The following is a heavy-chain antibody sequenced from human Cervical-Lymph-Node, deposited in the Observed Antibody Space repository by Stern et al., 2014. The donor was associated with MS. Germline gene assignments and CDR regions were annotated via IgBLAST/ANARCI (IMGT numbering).Heavy chain of an antibody. J-gene: IGHJ6*02. V-gene: IGHV1-69*01. D-gene: IGHD1-1*01. CDR2: FIPLFGTT. CDR1: GDTFIKFG. CDR3: ARDNDDNGMDV. Sequence: MQLVESGAEVKKPGSSVKVSCTASGDTFIKFGISWVRQAPGQGLEWMGGFIPLFGTTEYVEKFQGRLTINADESATTVYMELSSLRSEDTAVYYCARDNDDNGMDVWGQGTPVSVSS.